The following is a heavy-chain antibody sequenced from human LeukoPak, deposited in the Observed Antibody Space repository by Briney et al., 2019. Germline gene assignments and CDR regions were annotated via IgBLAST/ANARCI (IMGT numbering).Heavy chain of an antibody. J-gene: IGHJ3*02. CDR1: GGSFSGYY. Sequence: PSETLSLTCAVYGGSFSGYYWSWIRQPPGKGLEWIGEINHSGSTNYNPSLKSRVTISIGTSKNQFSLKLSSVTAADTAVYYCARVVSNGDRAAFDIWGQGTMVTVSS. V-gene: IGHV4-34*01. D-gene: IGHD2-8*01. CDR2: INHSGST. CDR3: ARVVSNGDRAAFDI.